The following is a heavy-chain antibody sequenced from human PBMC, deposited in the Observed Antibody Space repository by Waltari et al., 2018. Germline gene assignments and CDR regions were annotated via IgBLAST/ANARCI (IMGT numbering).Heavy chain of an antibody. CDR2: IFGGGSI. V-gene: IGHV3-53*01. CDR3: ARGYSAYVIAMDI. CDR1: GFTVSRHY. J-gene: IGHJ6*02. D-gene: IGHD5-12*01. Sequence: ELQLVESGGGLIQPGGSLRLSCAASGFTVSRHYMYWVRQAPGKGLEWVSAIFGGGSIYYADSVKGRFTISRDKSKNMLSLQMNSLRAEDTAVYFCARGYSAYVIAMDIWGQGTTVTVSS.